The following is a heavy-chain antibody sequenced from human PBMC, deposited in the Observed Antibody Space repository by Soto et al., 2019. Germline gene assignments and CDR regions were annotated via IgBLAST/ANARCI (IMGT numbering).Heavy chain of an antibody. D-gene: IGHD6-13*01. CDR2: ISAYNGNT. Sequence: GASVKVSCKASGYTFTSYGISWVRQAPGQGLEWMGWISAYNGNTNYAQKLQGRVTMTTDTSTSTAYMELSSLRSEDTAVYYFARESSSSWYSRYYYYYMDVWGKGTTVTVSS. CDR3: ARESSSSWYSRYYYYYMDV. CDR1: GYTFTSYG. J-gene: IGHJ6*03. V-gene: IGHV1-18*01.